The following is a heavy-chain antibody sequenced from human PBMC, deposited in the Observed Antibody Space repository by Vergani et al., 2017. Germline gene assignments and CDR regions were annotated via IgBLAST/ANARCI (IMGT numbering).Heavy chain of an antibody. Sequence: QVQLVESGGGVVQPGRSLRLSCAASGFTFSSYGMHWVRQAPGKGLEWVAVISYDGSNKYYADSVKGRFTISRDNSKNTLYLQMRSLRADDTAVYYCAKDGRENSDYGYFDYWGQGNLVTVSS. J-gene: IGHJ4*02. V-gene: IGHV3-30*18. CDR3: AKDGRENSDYGYFDY. CDR2: ISYDGSNK. D-gene: IGHD4-17*01. CDR1: GFTFSSYG.